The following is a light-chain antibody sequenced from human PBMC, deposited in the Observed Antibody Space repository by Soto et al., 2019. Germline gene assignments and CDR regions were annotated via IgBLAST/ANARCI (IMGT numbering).Light chain of an antibody. J-gene: IGKJ5*01. CDR3: MQETHWPIT. CDR2: KVS. CDR1: QSPVHSDGIAY. V-gene: IGKV2-30*02. Sequence: DVVMTQSPLSLPVTLGQPASISCRSNQSPVHSDGIAYFSWFQQRPGRSPRRLIYKVSNRDSGVPASFSGSGSGTDFALKISRVEAEDVGVYYCMQETHWPITFGQGTRLEIK.